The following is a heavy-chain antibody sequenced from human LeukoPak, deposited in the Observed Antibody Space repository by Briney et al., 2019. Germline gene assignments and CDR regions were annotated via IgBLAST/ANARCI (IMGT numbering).Heavy chain of an antibody. Sequence: GASVKVSCKASGYTFTSYGISWVRQAPGQGLEWMGWVSAYNGNTNYAQKLQGRVTMTTDTSTSTAYMELRSLRSDDTAVYYCARALRTYYYGSGSYFDYWGQGTLVTVSS. CDR2: VSAYNGNT. D-gene: IGHD3-10*01. V-gene: IGHV1-18*01. CDR1: GYTFTSYG. CDR3: ARALRTYYYGSGSYFDY. J-gene: IGHJ4*02.